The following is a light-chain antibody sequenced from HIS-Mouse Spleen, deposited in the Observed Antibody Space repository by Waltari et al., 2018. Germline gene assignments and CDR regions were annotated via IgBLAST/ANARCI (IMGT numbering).Light chain of an antibody. J-gene: IGLJ2*01. Sequence: QSALTQPASVSGSPGQSITISFTGPSSCVGCSNYVSWYQQHPGKAPKPRIYDVSNRPSGVSNRFSGSKSGNTASLTISGLQAEDEADYYCSSYTSSSTLDVVFGGGTKLTVL. CDR1: SSCVGCSNY. CDR3: SSYTSSSTLDVV. V-gene: IGLV2-14*03. CDR2: DVS.